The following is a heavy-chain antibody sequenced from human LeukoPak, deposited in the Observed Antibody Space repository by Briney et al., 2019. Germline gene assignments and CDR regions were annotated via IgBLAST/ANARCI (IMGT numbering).Heavy chain of an antibody. CDR2: ISSSGSTI. Sequence: GGSLRLSCAASGFTFSSYSMNWVRQAPGKGLEWVSYISSSGSTIYYADSVKGRFTISRDNAKNSLYLQMNTLRAEDTAVYYCARVGLNDYGSGTYADYWGQGTLVTVSS. CDR3: ARVGLNDYGSGTYADY. D-gene: IGHD3-10*01. V-gene: IGHV3-48*04. J-gene: IGHJ4*02. CDR1: GFTFSSYS.